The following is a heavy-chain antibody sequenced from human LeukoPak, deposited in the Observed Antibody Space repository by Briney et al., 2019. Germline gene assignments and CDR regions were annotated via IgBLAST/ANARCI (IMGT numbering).Heavy chain of an antibody. CDR2: IYYSGST. CDR3: ARLSIVVVTAIPYWYFDL. Sequence: SETLSLTCTVSGGSISSYYWSWIRQPPGKGLEWIGYIYYSGSTNYNPSLKSRVTISVDTSKNQFSLKLSSVTAADTAAYYCARLSIVVVTAIPYWYFDLWGRGTLVTVSS. CDR1: GGSISSYY. D-gene: IGHD2-21*02. J-gene: IGHJ2*01. V-gene: IGHV4-59*08.